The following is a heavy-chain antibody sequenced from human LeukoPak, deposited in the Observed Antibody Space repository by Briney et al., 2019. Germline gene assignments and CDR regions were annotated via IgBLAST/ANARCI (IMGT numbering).Heavy chain of an antibody. J-gene: IGHJ4*02. Sequence: SETLSLTCTVSGASIISRRYYWGWIRQSPGEGLEWIGSMYDTANAYYNPSLKSRVSISVDTSKNQISLRLSSVTAADSAVYYCARHSKYDYSGYYTNFDLWGQGTLVTVSS. D-gene: IGHD3-22*01. CDR3: ARHSKYDYSGYYTNFDL. CDR1: GASIISRRYY. V-gene: IGHV4-39*01. CDR2: MYDTANA.